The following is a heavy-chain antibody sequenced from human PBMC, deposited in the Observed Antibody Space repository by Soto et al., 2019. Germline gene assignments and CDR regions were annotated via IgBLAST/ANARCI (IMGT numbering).Heavy chain of an antibody. V-gene: IGHV3-15*01. CDR3: VEGWNDF. CDR1: GFMFSSAW. D-gene: IGHD1-1*01. J-gene: IGHJ4*02. Sequence: VQVVESGGDLVEPGGSLRLSCVTSGFMFSSAWMSWVRQAPGKGLEWVARIKSTKDGGARDYAAPVNGRFSISRDDSKSTVHLQMNSLRVEDTALYYCVEGWNDFWGQGTLVTVSS. CDR2: IKSTKDGGAR.